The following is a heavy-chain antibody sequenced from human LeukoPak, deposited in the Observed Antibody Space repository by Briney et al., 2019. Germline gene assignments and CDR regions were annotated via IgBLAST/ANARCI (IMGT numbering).Heavy chain of an antibody. D-gene: IGHD1-26*01. CDR1: GFTFTEYY. V-gene: IGHV3-11*04. CDR2: ISSSGSVE. Sequence: GESLKISCAASGFTFTEYYMGWLRQVPGKGLEWVSHISSSGSVEYYADSVRGRVTISRDNAKNSLHLQLNSLGVEETAVYYCARARGSYAFDYWGQGTLVTVSS. J-gene: IGHJ4*02. CDR3: ARARGSYAFDY.